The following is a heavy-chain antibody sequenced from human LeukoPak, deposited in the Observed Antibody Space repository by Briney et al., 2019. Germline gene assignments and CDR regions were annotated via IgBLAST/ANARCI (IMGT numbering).Heavy chain of an antibody. CDR3: VRKNRDFNAAFDI. J-gene: IGHJ3*02. V-gene: IGHV3-53*01. CDR1: GFTVSNNY. Sequence: PGGSLRLSCAASGFTVSNNYMSWVRQAPGKGLEWVSITYSDSSTNYADSVMGRFTISRDTSQNTLSLQMNSLRAEDTAVYYCVRKNRDFNAAFDIWGQGTVVTVSS. CDR2: TYSDSST. D-gene: IGHD2-21*02.